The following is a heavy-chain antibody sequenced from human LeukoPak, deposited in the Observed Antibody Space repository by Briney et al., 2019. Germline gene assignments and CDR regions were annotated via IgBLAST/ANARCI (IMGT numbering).Heavy chain of an antibody. D-gene: IGHD7-27*01. CDR3: ARDWGSIKVIADY. CDR1: GYTFTSYG. J-gene: IGHJ4*02. Sequence: ASVKVSCKATGYTFTSYGISWVRQAPGQGLEWMGWISSNSDNANYAQKLQGRVTMTTDTSTSTAYMELRSLRSDDTALYFCARDWGSIKVIADYWGQGTLVTVSS. CDR2: ISSNSDNA. V-gene: IGHV1-18*01.